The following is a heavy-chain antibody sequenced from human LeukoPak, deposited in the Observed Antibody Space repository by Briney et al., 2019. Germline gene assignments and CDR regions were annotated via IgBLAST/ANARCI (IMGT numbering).Heavy chain of an antibody. J-gene: IGHJ4*02. CDR1: GFTFSTYA. Sequence: GGSLRLSCAASGFTFSTYAMHWVRQPPGKGLEWVSAISGSGGATYHTDADSVKGRFIISRDNSKNTLYLQINSLRVEDTAVYYCAKDGYNYDSSGHFDYWGQGTLVTVSS. CDR3: AKDGYNYDSSGHFDY. V-gene: IGHV3-23*01. D-gene: IGHD3-22*01. CDR2: ISGSGGAT.